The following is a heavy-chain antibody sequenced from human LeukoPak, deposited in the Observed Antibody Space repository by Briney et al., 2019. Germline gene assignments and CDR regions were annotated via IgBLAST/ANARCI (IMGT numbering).Heavy chain of an antibody. D-gene: IGHD3-3*01. CDR1: GGTFSSYA. J-gene: IGHJ3*02. CDR2: IIPIFGTA. V-gene: IGHV1-69*13. Sequence: ASVKVSCKASGGTFSSYAISWVRQAPGQGLEWMGGIIPIFGTANYAQKFQGRVTITADESTSTDYMELSSLRSEDTAVYYCASYYDFWSGYYTNAFDIWGQGTMVTVSS. CDR3: ASYYDFWSGYYTNAFDI.